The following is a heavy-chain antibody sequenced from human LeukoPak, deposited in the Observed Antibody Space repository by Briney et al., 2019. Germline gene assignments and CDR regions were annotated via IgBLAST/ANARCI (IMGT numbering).Heavy chain of an antibody. Sequence: GGSLRLSCAASGFTFSSYAMHWVRQAPGKGLEWVAVISYDGSNKYYADSVKGRFTISRDNSKNTLYLQMDSLRGEDTAVYYCAKDFRIGYSAHFDYWGQGALVTVSS. J-gene: IGHJ4*02. V-gene: IGHV3-30-3*01. CDR2: ISYDGSNK. CDR3: AKDFRIGYSAHFDY. CDR1: GFTFSSYA. D-gene: IGHD2-21*01.